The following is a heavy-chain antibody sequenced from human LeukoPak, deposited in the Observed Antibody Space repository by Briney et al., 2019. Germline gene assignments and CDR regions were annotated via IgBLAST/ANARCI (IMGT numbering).Heavy chain of an antibody. Sequence: GGSLRLSCAASGFAFSSSAMSWVRQAPGKGLEWVPSISSSSSYIYYADSVKGRFTISRDNAKNSLYLQMNSLRAEDTAVYYCAREGSGSYYTTYYYGMDVWGQGTTVTVSS. J-gene: IGHJ6*02. CDR2: ISSSSSYI. CDR1: GFAFSSSA. D-gene: IGHD3-10*01. V-gene: IGHV3-21*01. CDR3: AREGSGSYYTTYYYGMDV.